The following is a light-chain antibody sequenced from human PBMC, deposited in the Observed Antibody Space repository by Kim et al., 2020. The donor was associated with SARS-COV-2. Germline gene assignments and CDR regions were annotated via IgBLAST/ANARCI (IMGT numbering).Light chain of an antibody. V-gene: IGKV3-20*01. Sequence: IVLTQSPDTLSLSPGERATLSCRASQTFSSSYLAWYQQRPGQAPRLLISGASNRATGVPDRFSGTGSGTDFTLTISRLEPEDFAVYYCQQYVNSPLTFGQGTKVDIK. CDR2: GAS. CDR1: QTFSSSY. CDR3: QQYVNSPLT. J-gene: IGKJ1*01.